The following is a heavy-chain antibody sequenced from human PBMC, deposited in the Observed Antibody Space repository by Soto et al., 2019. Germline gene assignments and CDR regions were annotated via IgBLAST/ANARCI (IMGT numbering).Heavy chain of an antibody. J-gene: IGHJ4*02. V-gene: IGHV3-11*01. D-gene: IGHD3-22*01. CDR1: GFTFSDYY. CDR3: ASDLGYYDSSGYFDY. CDR2: ISSSDTII. Sequence: GSLRLSWAASGFTFSDYYMNWIRQAPGKGLEWVSYISSSDTIISYADSVKGRFTISRDNAKNSLYLQMNSLRAEDTAVYYCASDLGYYDSSGYFDYWGQGTLVTVSS.